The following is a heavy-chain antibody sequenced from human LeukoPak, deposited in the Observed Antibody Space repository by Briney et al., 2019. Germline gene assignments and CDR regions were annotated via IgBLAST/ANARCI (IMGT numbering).Heavy chain of an antibody. CDR2: IWYDGSNK. V-gene: IGHV3-33*01. Sequence: PGRSLRLSCAASGFTFSSYGMHWVRQAPGKGLEWVAVIWYDGSNKYYADSVKGRFTISRDNSKNTLYLQMNSLRAEDTAVYYCARVGIVSYFDYWGQGTLVTVSS. CDR3: ARVGIVSYFDY. D-gene: IGHD2-21*01. CDR1: GFTFSSYG. J-gene: IGHJ4*02.